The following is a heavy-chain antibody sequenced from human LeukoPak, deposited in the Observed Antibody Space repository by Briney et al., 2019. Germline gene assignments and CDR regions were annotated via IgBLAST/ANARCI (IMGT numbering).Heavy chain of an antibody. CDR3: AKRGHYSINWYHYFDY. J-gene: IGHJ4*02. D-gene: IGHD6-13*01. CDR2: ISSGSSYI. CDR1: GFTFSLYT. V-gene: IGHV3-21*01. Sequence: GGSLRLSCAASGFTFSLYTMHWVRQAPGKGLEWVSSISSGSSYIYYADSVKGRFTISRDNAKNTLFLQMNSLRPDDTAVYYCAKRGHYSINWYHYFDYWGQGTLVTVSS.